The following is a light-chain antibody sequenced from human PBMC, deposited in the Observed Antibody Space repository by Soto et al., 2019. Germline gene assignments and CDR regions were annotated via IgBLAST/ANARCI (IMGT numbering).Light chain of an antibody. J-gene: IGKJ1*01. CDR3: RQYGSSPLT. V-gene: IGKV3-20*01. Sequence: EIVLTQSPGTLSLSPGERATLSCRASQSVSSSYLAWYQQKPGQAPRLLIYGASSRATGIPDRFSGSGSGTDFTLTISRLEPEDFAVYYYRQYGSSPLTFGQGTKVEIK. CDR2: GAS. CDR1: QSVSSSY.